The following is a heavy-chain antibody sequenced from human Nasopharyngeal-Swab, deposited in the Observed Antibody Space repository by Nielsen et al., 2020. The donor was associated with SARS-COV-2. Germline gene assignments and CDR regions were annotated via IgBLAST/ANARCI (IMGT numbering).Heavy chain of an antibody. J-gene: IGHJ4*02. CDR3: ARMGAMTTVTHRHPYYFDY. V-gene: IGHV3-30-3*01. CDR2: ISYDGSNK. D-gene: IGHD4-11*01. Sequence: GESLKISCAASGFTFSSYAMHWVRQAPGKGLEGVAVISYDGSNKYYADSVKGRFTISRDNSKNTLYLQMNSLRAEDTAVYYCARMGAMTTVTHRHPYYFDYWGQGTLVTVSS. CDR1: GFTFSSYA.